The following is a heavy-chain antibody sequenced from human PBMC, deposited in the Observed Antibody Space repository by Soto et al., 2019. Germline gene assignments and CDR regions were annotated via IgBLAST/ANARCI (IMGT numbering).Heavy chain of an antibody. CDR3: ERGTYGDY. Sequence: QVHLVQSGAEVKKPGASVKVSCKGSGYAFTTYGLTWVRQAPGQGLVWMGWFSAHNGNTNYAQQLQGRVTVTRDTSTSTAYMELRSLRSADTAVYDGERGTYGDYWGQGALVTFSS. CDR2: FSAHNGNT. CDR1: GYAFTTYG. D-gene: IGHD4-17*01. J-gene: IGHJ4*02. V-gene: IGHV1-18*01.